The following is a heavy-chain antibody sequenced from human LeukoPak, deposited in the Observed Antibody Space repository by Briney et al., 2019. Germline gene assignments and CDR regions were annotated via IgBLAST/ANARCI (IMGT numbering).Heavy chain of an antibody. V-gene: IGHV1-8*03. Sequence: ASVKLSCKASGYTFNTFDINWVRQATGQGPEWMGWVNSDNDKTVYAPKFQGRVSISSNNSINTAYMEFSGLKSDDTAVYYCARGRRLRGVTSRPIYYYYYMDVWGGGTTVTLSS. J-gene: IGHJ6*03. D-gene: IGHD3-10*01. CDR3: ARGRRLRGVTSRPIYYYYYMDV. CDR1: GYTFNTFD. CDR2: VNSDNDKT.